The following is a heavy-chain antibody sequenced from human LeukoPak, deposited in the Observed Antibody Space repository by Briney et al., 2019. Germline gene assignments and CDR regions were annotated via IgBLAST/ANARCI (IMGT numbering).Heavy chain of an antibody. CDR2: IDFTSRYI. V-gene: IGHV3-21*01. Sequence: GGSLRLSCAASGFTFSSYSMNWVRQAPGKGLEWVSSIDFTSRYIYNADSVKGRFTTSRDNAKNSLDLQMNSLKVEDTAVYYCAREALAYSYGLTYYFDSWGQGTLVTVSS. J-gene: IGHJ4*02. CDR1: GFTFSSYS. CDR3: AREALAYSYGLTYYFDS. D-gene: IGHD5-18*01.